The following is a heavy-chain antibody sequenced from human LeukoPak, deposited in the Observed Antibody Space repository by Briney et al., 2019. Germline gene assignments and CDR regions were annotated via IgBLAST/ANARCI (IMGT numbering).Heavy chain of an antibody. Sequence: PGGSLRLSCAVSGFTFSDFYMFWIRQAPGKGLEWVSYISASGNTMYYGDSVKGRFTISRDNAKNSLYLQMNSLRAEDTAVYYCARDGSGSYDQWGQGTLVTVSS. CDR3: ARDGSGSYDQ. V-gene: IGHV3-11*01. D-gene: IGHD3-10*01. J-gene: IGHJ4*02. CDR2: ISASGNTM. CDR1: GFTFSDFY.